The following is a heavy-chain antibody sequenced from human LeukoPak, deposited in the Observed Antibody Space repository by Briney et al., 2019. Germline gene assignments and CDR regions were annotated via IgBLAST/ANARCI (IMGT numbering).Heavy chain of an antibody. J-gene: IGHJ4*02. Sequence: GGSLRLSCAASGFTFSSYGMHWVRQAPGKGLEWVAFIRYDGSDKDYVDSVKGRFTISRDSSKNTLYLQMNSLRAEDTAVYYCAKDSDKGNYYFDHWGQGTLDTVSS. CDR3: AKDSDKGNYYFDH. CDR2: IRYDGSDK. V-gene: IGHV3-30*02. CDR1: GFTFSSYG. D-gene: IGHD1-7*01.